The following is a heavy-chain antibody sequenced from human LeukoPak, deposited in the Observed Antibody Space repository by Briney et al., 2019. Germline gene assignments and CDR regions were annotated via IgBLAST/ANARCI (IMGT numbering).Heavy chain of an antibody. CDR3: VNQISGWVY. D-gene: IGHD6-19*01. Sequence: GGSLRFSCAASGFTFSTLPMHWVRQAPGRGLGYVSGSSSNGGSTYYADSAKGRFTISRDNSKNTLYLQMSSLRPEDTAVYYCVNQISGWVYWGQGTLVTVSS. V-gene: IGHV3-64D*06. J-gene: IGHJ4*02. CDR2: SSSNGGST. CDR1: GFTFSTLP.